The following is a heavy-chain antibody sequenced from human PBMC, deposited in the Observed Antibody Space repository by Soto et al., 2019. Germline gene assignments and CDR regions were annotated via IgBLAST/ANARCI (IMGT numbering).Heavy chain of an antibody. Sequence: QITLKESGPTLVKPTQTLTLTCTFSGFSLSSTRMAVGWIRQPPGKALEWLALIYWDDDKRYSPFLKSRLTITKDTSKTQVVLTMSNMDPVDTAGYYCAHIVVAGLGYYFDYWGQGTLVTVSS. CDR3: AHIVVAGLGYYFDY. J-gene: IGHJ4*02. CDR1: GFSLSSTRMA. V-gene: IGHV2-5*02. CDR2: IYWDDDK. D-gene: IGHD6-19*01.